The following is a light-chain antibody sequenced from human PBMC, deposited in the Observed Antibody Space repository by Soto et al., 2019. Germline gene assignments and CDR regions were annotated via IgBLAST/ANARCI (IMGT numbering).Light chain of an antibody. V-gene: IGLV2-14*01. CDR3: FSFTTDWTHV. Sequence: QSVLTQPASVSGSPGQSITISCTGSSSDIGAYNYVSWFQQYPGKAPKLIISEVSNRPSGVSNRFSGSKSGTAASPTISGLQTEDEADYFCFSFTTDWTHVFGTGTKVTV. CDR2: EVS. CDR1: SSDIGAYNY. J-gene: IGLJ1*01.